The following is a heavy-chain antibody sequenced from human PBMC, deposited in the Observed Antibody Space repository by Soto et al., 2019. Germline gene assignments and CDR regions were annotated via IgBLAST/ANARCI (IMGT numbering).Heavy chain of an antibody. J-gene: IGHJ3*02. CDR1: GGTFSSYA. CDR2: IIPIFGKA. CDR3: ARATVPQEGGSAFDI. D-gene: IGHD3-16*01. V-gene: IGHV1-69*06. Sequence: QVQLVQSGAEVQKPGSSVKVSCKASGGTFSSYAISWVRQAPGQGLEWMGGIIPIFGKANYAQKFQGRVTIPADKSTSTAYMELSSLRSEDTAVYYCARATVPQEGGSAFDIWGQGTMVTVSS.